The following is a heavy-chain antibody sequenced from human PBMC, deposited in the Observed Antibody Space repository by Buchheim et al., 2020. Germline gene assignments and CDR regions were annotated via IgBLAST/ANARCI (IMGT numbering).Heavy chain of an antibody. V-gene: IGHV1-2*02. CDR1: GYTFTGYY. CDR3: ARVEEGYYDILTGYYNLGYYYGMDV. D-gene: IGHD3-9*01. Sequence: QVQLVQSGAEVKKPGASVKVSCKASGYTFTGYYMHWVRQAPGQGLEWMGWINPNSGGTNYAQKFQGRVTMTRDTSISTAYMELSRLRSDDTAVYYCARVEEGYYDILTGYYNLGYYYGMDVWGQGTT. CDR2: INPNSGGT. J-gene: IGHJ6*02.